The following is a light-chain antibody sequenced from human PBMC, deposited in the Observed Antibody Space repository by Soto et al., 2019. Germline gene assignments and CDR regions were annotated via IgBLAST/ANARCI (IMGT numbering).Light chain of an antibody. V-gene: IGLV2-11*01. J-gene: IGLJ2*01. Sequence: SALTQPRSVSGSPGQSVTLSCTGTNSEVGHYNYVSWYQQHPGKAPKLIIFDVDKRPSGVPDRFSGSKSGNTASLTISGLQAEDEADYYCCSYAGSAWIFGGGTKLTVL. CDR3: CSYAGSAWI. CDR2: DVD. CDR1: NSEVGHYNY.